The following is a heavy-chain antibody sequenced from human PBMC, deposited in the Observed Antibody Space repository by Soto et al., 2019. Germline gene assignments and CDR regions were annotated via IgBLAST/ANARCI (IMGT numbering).Heavy chain of an antibody. V-gene: IGHV3-9*01. J-gene: IGHJ4*02. CDR3: AKGRSSMIVVVMDY. D-gene: IGHD3-22*01. CDR1: GFNFVDSA. Sequence: EVQLVESGGALVQPGRSLRLSCVASGFNFVDSAMNWVRQVPGKGLEWVSGITWNSGHILYADSVKGRFTISRDNAKKSLYLGLNSLRPEDTALYYCAKGRSSMIVVVMDYWGQGTPVTVSS. CDR2: ITWNSGHI.